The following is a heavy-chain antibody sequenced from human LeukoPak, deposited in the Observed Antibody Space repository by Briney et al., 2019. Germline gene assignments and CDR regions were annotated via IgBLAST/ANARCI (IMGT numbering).Heavy chain of an antibody. J-gene: IGHJ6*02. CDR1: GGSISSSSYY. CDR2: IYYSGST. Sequence: PSETLSLTCTVSGGSISSSSYYWGWIRQPPGKGLEWIGSIYYSGSTYYNPSLKSRVTISEDTSKNQFSLKLSSVTAADTAVYYCARSAVIVATNPYYYYGMDVWGQGTTVTVSS. CDR3: ARSAVIVATNPYYYYGMDV. V-gene: IGHV4-39*07. D-gene: IGHD5-12*01.